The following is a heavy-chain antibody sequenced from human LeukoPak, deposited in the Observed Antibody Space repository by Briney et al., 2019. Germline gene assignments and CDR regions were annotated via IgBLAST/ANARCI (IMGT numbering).Heavy chain of an antibody. J-gene: IGHJ4*02. CDR1: GYSINSGYY. D-gene: IGHD1-26*01. CDR3: ASLSGSHAPHY. V-gene: IGHV4-38-2*02. CDR2: IYHSGRT. Sequence: SETLSLTCTVSGYSINSGYYWGWIRQPPGKGLEWIGNIYHSGRTYDNPSLKSRVTISVDTSKNQFSLKLSSVTAADTAMYYCASLSGSHAPHYWGQGTLVTVSS.